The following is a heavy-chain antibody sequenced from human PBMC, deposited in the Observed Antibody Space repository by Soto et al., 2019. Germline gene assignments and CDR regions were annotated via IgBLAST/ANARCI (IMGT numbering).Heavy chain of an antibody. V-gene: IGHV5-51*01. CDR2: IYPGDSDT. J-gene: IGHJ5*02. CDR3: ARVTTYSSGWYSWFDP. CDR1: GYSFTSYW. D-gene: IGHD6-19*01. Sequence: GESLKISCKGSGYSFTSYWIGWVRQMPGKGLEWMGIIYPGDSDTRYSPSFQGQVTISADKSISTAYLQWSSLKTSDTAMYYCARVTTYSSGWYSWFDPWGQGTLVTVSS.